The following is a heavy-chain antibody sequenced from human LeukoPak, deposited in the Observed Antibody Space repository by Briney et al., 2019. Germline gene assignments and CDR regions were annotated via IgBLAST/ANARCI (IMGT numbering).Heavy chain of an antibody. V-gene: IGHV7-4-1*02. D-gene: IGHD3-22*01. CDR1: GYTFTSYA. CDR3: ARVRGITMIRPPDY. Sequence: ASVKVSCKASGYTFTSYAMNWVRQAPEQGLEWLGWSNTNTGNPTYAQGFTGRFVFSLDTSVSTAYLQISSLKAEDTAVYYCARVRGITMIRPPDYWGQGTLVTVSS. CDR2: SNTNTGNP. J-gene: IGHJ4*02.